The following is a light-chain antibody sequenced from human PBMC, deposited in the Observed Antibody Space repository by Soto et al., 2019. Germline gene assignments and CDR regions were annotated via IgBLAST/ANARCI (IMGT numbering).Light chain of an antibody. V-gene: IGKV1-27*01. CDR3: QNYNSALGT. Sequence: DIQMTQSPSSLSSSVGDRVTITCRASQGISHYLAWYQQKPAKVPRLLIYAASTLQSGGPSRFSGSGSGTDFTLTISSLLPEDVATYYCQNYNSALGTFGGGTEVEIK. CDR1: QGISHY. J-gene: IGKJ4*01. CDR2: AAS.